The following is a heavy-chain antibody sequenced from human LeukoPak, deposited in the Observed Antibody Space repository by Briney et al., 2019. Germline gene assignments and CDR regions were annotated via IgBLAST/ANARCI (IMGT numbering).Heavy chain of an antibody. D-gene: IGHD5-18*01. CDR3: ARQAEGSSSGPYFFDY. CDR2: AFHGGNS. J-gene: IGHJ4*02. Sequence: SETLSLTCAVYGGSFSGYYWSWIRQPPGKVLEWIGSAFHGGNSYYNPSLKSRVTVSVDTSNNQFSLRLTSVTAADTALYYCARQAEGSSSGPYFFDYWGQGTLVTVSS. V-gene: IGHV4-34*12. CDR1: GGSFSGYY.